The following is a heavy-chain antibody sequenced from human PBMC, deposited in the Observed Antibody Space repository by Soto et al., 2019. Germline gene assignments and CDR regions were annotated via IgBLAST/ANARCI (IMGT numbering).Heavy chain of an antibody. V-gene: IGHV3-23*01. D-gene: IGHD3-22*01. Sequence: GGSLRLSCAASGFTFSSYAMSWVRQAPGKGLEWVSAISGSGGSTYYADSVKGRFTISRDNSKNTLYLQMNSLRAEDTAVYYCAKDRPRLLYDSSMLFDYWGQGTLVTVYS. J-gene: IGHJ4*02. CDR2: ISGSGGST. CDR3: AKDRPRLLYDSSMLFDY. CDR1: GFTFSSYA.